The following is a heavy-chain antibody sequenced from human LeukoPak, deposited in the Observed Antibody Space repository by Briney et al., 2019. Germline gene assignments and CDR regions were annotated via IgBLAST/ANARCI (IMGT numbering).Heavy chain of an antibody. V-gene: IGHV3-21*01. J-gene: IGHJ4*02. Sequence: PGGSLRLSCAASGFPFSRYAMTWVRQTPGKGLEWVSSISGPGDHTYYADSVKGRFTISRDNAKNSLYLQMNSLRAEDAAVYYCAREILGDTMTLDYWGQGTLVTVSS. CDR2: ISGPGDHT. CDR1: GFPFSRYA. D-gene: IGHD3-22*01. CDR3: AREILGDTMTLDY.